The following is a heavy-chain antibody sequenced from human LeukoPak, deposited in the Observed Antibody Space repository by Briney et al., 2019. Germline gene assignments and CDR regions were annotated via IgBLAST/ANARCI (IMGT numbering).Heavy chain of an antibody. Sequence: SETLSLTCTVSGGSISSGDYYWSWIRQPPGKGLEWIGYIYYSGSTYYNPSLKSRVTISVDTSKNQFSLKLSSVTAADTAVYYCARDNVWTAIRGVRGVDYWGQGTLVTVSS. CDR3: ARDNVWTAIRGVRGVDY. J-gene: IGHJ4*02. V-gene: IGHV4-30-4*08. D-gene: IGHD3-10*01. CDR2: IYYSGST. CDR1: GGSISSGDYY.